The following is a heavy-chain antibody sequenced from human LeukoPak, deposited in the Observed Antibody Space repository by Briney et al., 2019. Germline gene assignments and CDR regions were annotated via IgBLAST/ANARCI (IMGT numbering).Heavy chain of an antibody. J-gene: IGHJ4*02. D-gene: IGHD3-22*01. CDR2: ISGSGGST. CDR3: AKVPITMIVVVFYYFDY. V-gene: IGHV3-23*01. CDR1: GFTFSSYA. Sequence: PGGSLRLSCAASGFTFSSYAMSWVRQAPGKGLEWVSAISGSGGSTYYADPVKGRFTISRDNSKNTLYLQMNSLRAEDTAVYYCAKVPITMIVVVFYYFDYWGQGTLVTVSS.